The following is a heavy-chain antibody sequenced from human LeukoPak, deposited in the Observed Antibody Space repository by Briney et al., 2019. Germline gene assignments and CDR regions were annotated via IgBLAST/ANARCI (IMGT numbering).Heavy chain of an antibody. CDR3: ATRYYYDSGSFSPFDY. J-gene: IGHJ4*02. CDR2: ISAKNGKT. D-gene: IGHD3-10*01. CDR1: GYTFTNYG. V-gene: IGHV1-18*01. Sequence: ASVKVSCKASGYTFTNYGISWVRQAPGQGLEWVGWISAKNGKTNYAQNFQGRVTIVADESASTAYMELRSLRSEDTAVYYCATRYYYDSGSFSPFDYWGQGTLLTVSS.